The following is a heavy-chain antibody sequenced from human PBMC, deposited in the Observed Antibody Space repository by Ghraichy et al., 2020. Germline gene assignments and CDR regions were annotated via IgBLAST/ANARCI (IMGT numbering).Heavy chain of an antibody. Sequence: GGSLRLSCAASGFTFSDYYMSWIRQAPGKGLEWVSYISSSGSTIYYADSVKGRFTISRDNAKNSLYLQMNSLRVEDTAVYYCARDRRGWLQISRRVDAFDIWGQGTMVTVSS. J-gene: IGHJ3*02. CDR1: GFTFSDYY. D-gene: IGHD5-24*01. CDR2: ISSSGSTI. V-gene: IGHV3-11*01. CDR3: ARDRRGWLQISRRVDAFDI.